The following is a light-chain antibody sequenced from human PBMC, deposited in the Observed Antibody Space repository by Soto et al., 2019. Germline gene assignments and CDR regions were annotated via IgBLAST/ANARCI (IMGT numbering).Light chain of an antibody. Sequence: EIVMTQSPATLSVSPGERATLSCRASQSVSSNLAWYQQKPGQAPRLLIYGASTRATGIPARFSGSGSGTECTLTIRGLQSEDFAVYYCQQYNNWPPWTFGQGTKVEIK. V-gene: IGKV3-15*01. J-gene: IGKJ1*01. CDR2: GAS. CDR3: QQYNNWPPWT. CDR1: QSVSSN.